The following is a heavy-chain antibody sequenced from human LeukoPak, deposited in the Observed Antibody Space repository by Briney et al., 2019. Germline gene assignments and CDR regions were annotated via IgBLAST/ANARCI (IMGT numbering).Heavy chain of an antibody. CDR2: IYWDDDK. CDR3: AHRRVTRYCSSTSCYAFDI. V-gene: IGHV2-5*02. J-gene: IGHJ3*02. CDR1: GFSLSTSGVG. D-gene: IGHD2-2*01. Sequence: SGPTLVKPTQTLTLTCTFSGFSLSTSGVGVGWIRQPPGKALEWLALIYWDDDKRYSPSLKSRLTITKDTSKNQVVLTMTNMDPVDTATYYCAHRRVTRYCSSTSCYAFDIWGQGTMVTVSS.